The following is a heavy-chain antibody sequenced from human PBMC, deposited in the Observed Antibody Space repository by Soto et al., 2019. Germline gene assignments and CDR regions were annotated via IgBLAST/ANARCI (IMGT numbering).Heavy chain of an antibody. Sequence: PGGSLRLSCAASGFTFSSYGMHWVRQAPGKGLEWVAVISYDGSNKYYADSVKGRFTISRDNSKNTLYLQMNSLRAEDTAVYYCAKVFDPWFGESHYYYYYYMDVWGKGTTVTVSS. CDR1: GFTFSSYG. J-gene: IGHJ6*03. V-gene: IGHV3-30*18. CDR2: ISYDGSNK. CDR3: AKVFDPWFGESHYYYYYYMDV. D-gene: IGHD3-10*01.